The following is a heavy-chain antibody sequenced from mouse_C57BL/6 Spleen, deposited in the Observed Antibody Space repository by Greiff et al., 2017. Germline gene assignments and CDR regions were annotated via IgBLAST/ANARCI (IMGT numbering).Heavy chain of an antibody. Sequence: VQLQQSGAELARPGASVKLSCKASGYTFTSYGISWVKQRTGQGLEWIGEIYPRSGSTYYNEKFNGKATLTADKSSSTAYMELRSPTSAQSAVYIGAYSGVGTGGYSMDYWGQGTSVTVSS. J-gene: IGHJ4*01. CDR2: IYPRSGST. CDR3: AYSGVGTGGYSMDY. CDR1: GYTFTSYG. V-gene: IGHV1-81*01. D-gene: IGHD2-14*01.